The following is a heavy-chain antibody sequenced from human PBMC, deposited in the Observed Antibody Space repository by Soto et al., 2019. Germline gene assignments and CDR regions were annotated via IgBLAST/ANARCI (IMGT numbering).Heavy chain of an antibody. CDR1: GFIFSSHT. CDR3: ARGWLRDPWMY. CDR2: ISASSTNI. D-gene: IGHD5-12*01. Sequence: EVQLVESGGGLVKPGGSLRLSCAASGFIFSSHTMNWVRQVPGKGLAWVASISASSTNIYYADSLKGRFTSSRDNAYNSLYLQVSSLRAEDTAVYYCARGWLRDPWMYWGQGTLVTVSS. V-gene: IGHV3-21*02. J-gene: IGHJ4*02.